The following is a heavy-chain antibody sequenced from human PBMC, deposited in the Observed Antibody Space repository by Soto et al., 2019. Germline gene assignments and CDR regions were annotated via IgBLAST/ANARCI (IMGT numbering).Heavy chain of an antibody. V-gene: IGHV5-51*01. D-gene: IGHD3-3*01. CDR1: GYSFTSYW. CDR2: IYPGDSDT. Sequence: GESLKISCKGSGYSFTSYWIGWVRQMPGKGLEWMGIIYPGDSDTRYSPSFQGQVTISADKSISTAYLQWSSLKASDTAMYYCARREYIFGVVTPFDYWGQGTLVTVSS. CDR3: ARREYIFGVVTPFDY. J-gene: IGHJ4*02.